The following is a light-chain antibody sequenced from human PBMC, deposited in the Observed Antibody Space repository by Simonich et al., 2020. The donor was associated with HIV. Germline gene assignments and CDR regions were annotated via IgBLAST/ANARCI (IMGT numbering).Light chain of an antibody. CDR3: QQYNNWPYT. CDR2: GAS. V-gene: IGKV3-15*01. Sequence: EIVMTQSPVTLSVSPGERATLSGRASQNVSSNLAWYQQKPGQAPILLIYGASTRATGIPASFSGSGSGTEFALTISSLQSEDFAVYYCQQYNNWPYTFGQGTKLEIK. CDR1: QNVSSN. J-gene: IGKJ2*01.